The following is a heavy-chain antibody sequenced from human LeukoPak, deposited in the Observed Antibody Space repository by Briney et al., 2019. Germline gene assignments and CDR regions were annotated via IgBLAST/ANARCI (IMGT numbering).Heavy chain of an antibody. CDR3: ARDYYDSRGEAFDI. Sequence: SETLSLTCAASGGTFGSHYWNWIRQPPGSGLECIGSVYYSGTTNYNPSPKNRVTISVDTSKNQFSLKLSSVTAADTAVYYCARDYYDSRGEAFDIWGLGTMVTVSS. D-gene: IGHD3-22*01. J-gene: IGHJ3*02. CDR1: GGTFGSHY. CDR2: VYYSGTT. V-gene: IGHV4-59*11.